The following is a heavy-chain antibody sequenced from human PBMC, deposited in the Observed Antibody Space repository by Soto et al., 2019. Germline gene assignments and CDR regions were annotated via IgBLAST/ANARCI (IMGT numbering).Heavy chain of an antibody. CDR2: IYQSGST. Sequence: PETLSLTCAVFGGFISSSNWWSWVRRPPGKGLEWIGEIYQSGSTNYNPSLKSRVTISVDKSTNQFSLKLSSVTAADTAVYYCASTEPRWFGELLSPYYYYGMDVWGQGTTVTVSS. CDR3: ASTEPRWFGELLSPYYYYGMDV. J-gene: IGHJ6*02. D-gene: IGHD3-10*01. CDR1: GGFISSSNW. V-gene: IGHV4-4*03.